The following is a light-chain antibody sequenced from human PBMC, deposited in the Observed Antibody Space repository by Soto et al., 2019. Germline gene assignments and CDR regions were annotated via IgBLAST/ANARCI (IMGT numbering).Light chain of an antibody. CDR1: QNIKDY. J-gene: IGKJ1*01. CDR2: GAS. V-gene: IGKV3-15*01. CDR3: QQYNTWPRT. Sequence: EIVMTQSPATLSMSPGERATLSCMASQNIKDYLAWFQQKPGQAPRLLIYGASTRATAIPARFSGSGSGTEFTLSISSLQSEDFAVYYCQQYNTWPRTFGQGTKVETK.